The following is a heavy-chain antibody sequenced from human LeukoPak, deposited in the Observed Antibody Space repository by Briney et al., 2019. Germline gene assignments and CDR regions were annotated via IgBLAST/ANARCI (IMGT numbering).Heavy chain of an antibody. CDR2: ISGSGGST. CDR1: GFTFSSYA. J-gene: IGHJ4*02. CDR3: AEGPEAGLKPPLAPFGY. Sequence: GGSLRLSCAASGFTFSSYAMSWVRQAPGKGLEWVSAISGSGGSTYYADSVKGRFTISRDNSKNTLYLQMNSLRAEDTAVYYWAEGPEAGLKPPLAPFGYWGQGTLGTGSS. D-gene: IGHD1-14*01. V-gene: IGHV3-23*01.